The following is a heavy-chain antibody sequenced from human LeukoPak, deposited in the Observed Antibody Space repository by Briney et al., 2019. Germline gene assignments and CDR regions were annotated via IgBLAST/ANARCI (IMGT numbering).Heavy chain of an antibody. CDR2: IYYSGST. CDR3: ARVIDYVWGSYRRPHPSYYFDY. J-gene: IGHJ4*02. Sequence: SQTLSLTRTVSGGSICGGGYCWSWIRQHPGKGLEWSGYIYYSGSTYYNPSLKSRVTITVATSKNQFSLKLSSVTAADTAVYYCARVIDYVWGSYRRPHPSYYFDYWGQGTLVTVSS. D-gene: IGHD3-16*02. CDR1: GGSICGGGYC. V-gene: IGHV4-31*03.